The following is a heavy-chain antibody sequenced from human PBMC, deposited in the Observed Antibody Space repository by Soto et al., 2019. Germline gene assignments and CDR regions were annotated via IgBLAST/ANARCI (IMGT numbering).Heavy chain of an antibody. CDR3: ASDKLYFHH. CDR1: GGSISNYH. J-gene: IGHJ1*01. CDR2: IFYSGST. Sequence: QVQLQESGPGLVKPSETLSLTCTVSGGSISNYHWSWIRQPPGKGLEWIGYIFYSGSTNYNPSLTSRVTISVDTSKNQFSLILTSVTAADTAVYYCASDKLYFHHWGQGTLVTVSS. V-gene: IGHV4-59*01.